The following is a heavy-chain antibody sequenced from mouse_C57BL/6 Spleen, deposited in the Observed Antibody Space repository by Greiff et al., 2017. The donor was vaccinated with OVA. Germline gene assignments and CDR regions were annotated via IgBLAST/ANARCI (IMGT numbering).Heavy chain of an antibody. J-gene: IGHJ2*01. D-gene: IGHD2-4*01. CDR3: ARGIDYVLFDY. CDR1: GYTFTSYW. Sequence: QVQLQQPGAELVKPGASVKLSCKASGYTFTSYWMHWVKQRPGRGLEWIGRIAPHRGGTKYNEKFTSKATLTVDTSSSTAYMQLSSLTAEDAAVYYCARGIDYVLFDYWGQGTTLTVSS. CDR2: IAPHRGGT. V-gene: IGHV1-72*01.